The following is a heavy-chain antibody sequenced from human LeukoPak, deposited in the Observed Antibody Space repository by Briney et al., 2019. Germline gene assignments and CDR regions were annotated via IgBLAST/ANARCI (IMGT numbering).Heavy chain of an antibody. J-gene: IGHJ6*02. Sequence: GASVKLSCNASGYTFSSYGIIWVRQAPGQGLEWMGWISAYNGNTNYAQKLQGRVTMTTDTSTSTAYMELRSLRSDDKAVYYCARARVMITFGSERPDGMDVWGQGTTVTVSS. CDR3: ARARVMITFGSERPDGMDV. CDR1: GYTFSSYG. V-gene: IGHV1-18*01. D-gene: IGHD3-16*01. CDR2: ISAYNGNT.